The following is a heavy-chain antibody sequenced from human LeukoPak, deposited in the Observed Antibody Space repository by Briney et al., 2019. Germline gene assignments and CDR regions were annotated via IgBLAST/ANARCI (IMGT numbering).Heavy chain of an antibody. V-gene: IGHV1-8*01. Sequence: ASVKVSCKASGYTFTSYDINWVRQATGQGLEWMGWMNPNSGNTGYAQKFQGRVTMTRNTSISTAYMELSSLRSEDTAVYYCARSGYDFDYYYYYGMEVWGQGTTVTVSS. CDR3: ARSGYDFDYYYYYGMEV. CDR2: MNPNSGNT. CDR1: GYTFTSYD. D-gene: IGHD5-12*01. J-gene: IGHJ6*02.